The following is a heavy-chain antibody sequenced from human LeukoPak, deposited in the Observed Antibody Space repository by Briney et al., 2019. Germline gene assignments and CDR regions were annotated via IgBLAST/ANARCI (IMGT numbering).Heavy chain of an antibody. J-gene: IGHJ6*02. V-gene: IGHV3-30*18. CDR3: AKSTFGIAVAGDYGMDV. CDR1: GFTFSSYG. CDR2: ISYDGSNK. Sequence: GRSLRLSCAASGFTFSSYGMHWVRQAPGKGLEWVAVISYDGSNKYYADSVKGRFTISRDNSKNTLYLQMNGLRAEDTAVYYCAKSTFGIAVAGDYGMDVWGQGTTVTVSS. D-gene: IGHD6-19*01.